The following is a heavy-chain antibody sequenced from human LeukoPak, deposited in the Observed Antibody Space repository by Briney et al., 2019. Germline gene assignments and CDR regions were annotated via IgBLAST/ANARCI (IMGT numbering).Heavy chain of an antibody. J-gene: IGHJ3*02. D-gene: IGHD4-17*01. V-gene: IGHV4-59*01. CDR2: IYYSGST. CDR3: ARHRGGLRYDAFDI. CDR1: GGSISSYY. Sequence: SETLSLTCTVSGGSISSYYWSWIRPPPGKGLEWIGYIYYSGSTNYNPSLKSRVTISVDTSKNQFSLKLSSVTAADTAVYYCARHRGGLRYDAFDIWGQGTMVTVSS.